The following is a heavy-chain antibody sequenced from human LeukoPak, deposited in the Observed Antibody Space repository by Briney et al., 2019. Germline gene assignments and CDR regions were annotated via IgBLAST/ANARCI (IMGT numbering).Heavy chain of an antibody. CDR1: GFSLSDQF. Sequence: GGSLRLSCAASGFSLSDQFMDWVRQAPGKGLEWIGRSRNRANSHTTEYAASVKGRFTISGDDSGNLMYLQMNSLKIEDTAVYFCTRDGGNSGNTAFDIWGQGTEVTVSS. CDR3: TRDGGNSGNTAFDI. V-gene: IGHV3-72*01. J-gene: IGHJ3*02. D-gene: IGHD3-16*01. CDR2: SRNRANSHTT.